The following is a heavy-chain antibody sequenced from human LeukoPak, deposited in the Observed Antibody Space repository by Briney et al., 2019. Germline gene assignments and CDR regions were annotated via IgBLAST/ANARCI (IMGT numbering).Heavy chain of an antibody. CDR3: ARVARTGIAAAGGYYYYYYMDV. Sequence: GASVKLSCKASGYTFTSYYMHWVRQAPGKGREGMGIIHHIGCSKIYAQKFEGRVTITRDISTSTLYSEVSSLRSEEPAVYYCARVARTGIAAAGGYYYYYYMDVWGKGTTVTVSS. CDR2: IHHIGCSK. D-gene: IGHD6-13*01. V-gene: IGHV1-46*01. J-gene: IGHJ6*03. CDR1: GYTFTSYY.